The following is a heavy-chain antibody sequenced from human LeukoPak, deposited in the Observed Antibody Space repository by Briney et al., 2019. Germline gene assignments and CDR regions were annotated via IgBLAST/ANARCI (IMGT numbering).Heavy chain of an antibody. J-gene: IGHJ4*02. Sequence: ASVKVSCKASGYTFTSYGISWVRQAPGQGLEWMGWISAYNGNINYAQKLQGRVTMTTDTSTSTAYMELRSLRSDDTAVYYCARSSKIYDFWSGYYFDYWGQGTLVTVSS. CDR1: GYTFTSYG. D-gene: IGHD3-3*01. CDR3: ARSSKIYDFWSGYYFDY. CDR2: ISAYNGNI. V-gene: IGHV1-18*01.